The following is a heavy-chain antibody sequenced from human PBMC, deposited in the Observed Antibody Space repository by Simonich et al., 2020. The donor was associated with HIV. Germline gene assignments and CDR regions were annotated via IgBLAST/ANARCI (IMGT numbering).Heavy chain of an antibody. CDR2: IYHSGRT. Sequence: QVQLQESGTGLVKHSETLSLTCAVSGYSISSGYYWGWTRQPPGKGPEWSGSIYHSGRTSHNPSLQSRVTISVETSKNQFSLKLSSVTAADTAVYYCARVLGIAAAIDSFQHWGQGTLVTVSS. CDR1: GYSISSGYY. CDR3: ARVLGIAAAIDSFQH. V-gene: IGHV4-38-2*01. J-gene: IGHJ1*01. D-gene: IGHD6-13*01.